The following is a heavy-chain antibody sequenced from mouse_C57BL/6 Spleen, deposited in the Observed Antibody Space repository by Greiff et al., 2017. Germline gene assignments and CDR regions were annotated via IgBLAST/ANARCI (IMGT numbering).Heavy chain of an antibody. CDR3: ARDVTTYYAMDY. V-gene: IGHV5-4*01. D-gene: IGHD2-1*01. J-gene: IGHJ4*01. Sequence: VQLKESGGGLVKPGGSLKLSCAASGFTFSSYAMSWVRQTPEKRLEWVATISDGGSYTYYPDNVKGRFTISRDNAKNNLYLQMSHLKSEDTAMYYCARDVTTYYAMDYWGQGTSVTVSS. CDR1: GFTFSSYA. CDR2: ISDGGSYT.